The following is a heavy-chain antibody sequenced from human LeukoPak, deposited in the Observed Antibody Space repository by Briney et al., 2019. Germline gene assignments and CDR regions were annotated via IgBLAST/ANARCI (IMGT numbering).Heavy chain of an antibody. CDR1: GGSISSYY. D-gene: IGHD3-10*01. V-gene: IGHV4-59*01. J-gene: IGHJ4*02. Sequence: SETLSLTCTVSGGSISSYYWSWIRQPPGKGLEWIGYNYYSGSPDYNPSLKSRVTISVDTSKNQVSLNLSFVTAADTAMYYCVRGSGGDGSGSLWGQGTLVTVSS. CDR3: VRGSGGDGSGSL. CDR2: NYYSGSP.